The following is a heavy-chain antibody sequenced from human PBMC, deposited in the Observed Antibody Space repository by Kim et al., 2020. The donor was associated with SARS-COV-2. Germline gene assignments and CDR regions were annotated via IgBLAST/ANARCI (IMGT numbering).Heavy chain of an antibody. V-gene: IGHV4-39*01. CDR3: ARVGLPRYYYGSGSYSDY. Sequence: NRRVTISVDTSKNQFSLKLSSVTAADTAVYYCARVGLPRYYYGSGSYSDYWGQGTLVTVSS. D-gene: IGHD3-10*01. J-gene: IGHJ4*02.